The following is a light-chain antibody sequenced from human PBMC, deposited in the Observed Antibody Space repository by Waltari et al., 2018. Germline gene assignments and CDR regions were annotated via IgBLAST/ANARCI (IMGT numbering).Light chain of an antibody. V-gene: IGKV4-1*01. CDR1: QSVLASPNNKNY. CDR3: QQCYTDPYT. CDR2: CAF. Sequence: DIVMTQSPDSLAVSLGERATINCKSSQSVLASPNNKNYLGWYQQKAGQLPKLLISCAFARESGVPDRFSGRGSGTDFTLTNSSLLTEDVAVYYWQQCYTDPYTFGQGNNLEIK. J-gene: IGKJ2*01.